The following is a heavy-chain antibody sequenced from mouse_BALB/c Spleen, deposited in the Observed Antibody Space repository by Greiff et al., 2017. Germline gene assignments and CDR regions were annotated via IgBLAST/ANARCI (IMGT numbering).Heavy chain of an antibody. V-gene: IGHV1-69*01. D-gene: IGHD2-14*01. CDR3: ARRDYRFPFDY. Sequence: VQLQQPGAELVMPGASVKMSCKASGYTFTDYWMHWVKQRPGQGLEWIGAIDTSDSYTSYNQKFKGKATLTVDESSSTAYMQLSSLTSEDSAVYYCARRDYRFPFDYWGQGTTLTVSS. J-gene: IGHJ2*01. CDR2: IDTSDSYT. CDR1: GYTFTDYW.